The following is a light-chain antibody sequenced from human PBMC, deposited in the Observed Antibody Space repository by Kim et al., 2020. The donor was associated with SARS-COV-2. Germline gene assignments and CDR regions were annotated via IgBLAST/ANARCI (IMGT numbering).Light chain of an antibody. CDR1: QSVSSSY. V-gene: IGKV3-20*01. Sequence: SPGERATLSCRASQSVSSSYLAWYQQKPGQAPRLLIYGASRRATGIPDRFSGSGSGTDFTLTLSRLEPEDFAVYYCQQYGSSPWTFGQGTKVEIK. CDR3: QQYGSSPWT. J-gene: IGKJ1*01. CDR2: GAS.